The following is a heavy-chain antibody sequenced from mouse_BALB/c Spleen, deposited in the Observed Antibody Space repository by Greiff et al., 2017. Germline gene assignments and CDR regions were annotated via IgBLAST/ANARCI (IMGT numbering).Heavy chain of an antibody. J-gene: IGHJ2*01. CDR2: IRNKANGYTT. CDR3: ARVSSWGFYFDY. CDR1: GFTFTDYY. D-gene: IGHD1-1*01. Sequence: EVKLVESGGGLVQPGGSLRLSCATSGFTFTDYYMSWVRQPPGKALEWLGFIRNKANGYTTEYSASVKGRFTISRDNSQSILYLQMNTLRAEDSATYYCARVSSWGFYFDYWGQGTTLTVSS. V-gene: IGHV7-3*02.